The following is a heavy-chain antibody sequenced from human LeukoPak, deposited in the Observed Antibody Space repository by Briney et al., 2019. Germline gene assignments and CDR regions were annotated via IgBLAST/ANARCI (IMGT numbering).Heavy chain of an antibody. Sequence: SETLSLTCTVSGGSISSYYWSWIRQPPGKGLEWIGYIYYSGSTNYNPSLKSRVTISVDTSKNQFSLKLSSVTAADTAVYYCARHARFSIAAARFDYWGQGTLVTVSS. CDR3: ARHARFSIAAARFDY. V-gene: IGHV4-59*08. D-gene: IGHD6-13*01. J-gene: IGHJ4*02. CDR2: IYYSGST. CDR1: GGSISSYY.